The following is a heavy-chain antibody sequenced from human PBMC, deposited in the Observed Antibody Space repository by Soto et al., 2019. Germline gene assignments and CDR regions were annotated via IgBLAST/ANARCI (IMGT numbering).Heavy chain of an antibody. J-gene: IGHJ4*02. CDR3: SGDGGYCSSTSCPGDY. CDR1: GGTFSSYA. Sequence: QVQLVQSGAEVKKPGSSVKVSCKASGGTFSSYAISWVRQAPGQGLEWMGGIIPIFGTANYAQKFQGRVTTTADKSRSTAYMELSSLRSEDTAVYYWSGDGGYCSSTSCPGDYWGQGTLVTVSS. CDR2: IIPIFGTA. V-gene: IGHV1-69*06. D-gene: IGHD2-2*01.